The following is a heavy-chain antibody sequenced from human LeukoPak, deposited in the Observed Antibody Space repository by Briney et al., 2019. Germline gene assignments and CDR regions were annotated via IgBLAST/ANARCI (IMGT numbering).Heavy chain of an antibody. CDR2: ISAYNGNT. D-gene: IGHD1-26*01. CDR1: GYTFTSYG. Sequence: ASVKVSCKASGYTFTSYGMSWVRQAPGQGLEWMGWISAYNGNTNYAQKLQGRVTMTTDTSTSTAYMELRSLRSDDTAVYYCARFSGSYPHRYYYGMDVWGQGTTVTVSS. V-gene: IGHV1-18*01. CDR3: ARFSGSYPHRYYYGMDV. J-gene: IGHJ6*02.